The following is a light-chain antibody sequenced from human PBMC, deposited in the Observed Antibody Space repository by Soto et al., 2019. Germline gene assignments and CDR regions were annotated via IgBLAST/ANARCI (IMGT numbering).Light chain of an antibody. Sequence: DVVMTQSPLSLPVTLGQPASISCRSSQSLVSSDGNTYLIWFQQRPGQSPRRLIYKVSNRDSGVPDRFSGSGSGTDFTLVISRVEAEDVGVYYCMQGTHWPWTFGQGTKVEIK. V-gene: IGKV2-30*01. J-gene: IGKJ1*01. CDR3: MQGTHWPWT. CDR2: KVS. CDR1: QSLVSSDGNTY.